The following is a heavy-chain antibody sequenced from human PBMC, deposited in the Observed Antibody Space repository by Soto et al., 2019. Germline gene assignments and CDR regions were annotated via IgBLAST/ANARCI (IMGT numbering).Heavy chain of an antibody. Sequence: ASVKVSCKXSGYTFTSYYMHWVRQAPGQGLEWMGIINPSGGSTSYAQKFQGRVTMTRDTSTSTVYMELSSLRSEDTAVYYCARELEAGPFDYWGQGTLVTVSS. V-gene: IGHV1-46*01. CDR3: ARELEAGPFDY. J-gene: IGHJ4*02. CDR2: INPSGGST. CDR1: GYTFTSYY. D-gene: IGHD3-3*01.